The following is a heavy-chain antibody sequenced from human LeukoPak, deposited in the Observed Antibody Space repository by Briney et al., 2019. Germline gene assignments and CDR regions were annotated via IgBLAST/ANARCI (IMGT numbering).Heavy chain of an antibody. CDR1: GGTFSSYA. V-gene: IGHV1-69*04. CDR2: IIPILGIA. J-gene: IGHJ4*02. Sequence: ASVKVSCKASGGTFSSYAISWVRQAPGQGLEWMGRIIPILGIANYAQKFQGRVTITADKSTSTACMELSSLRSEDTAVYYCARDSPGTTSIDYWGQGTLVTVSS. CDR3: ARDSPGTTSIDY. D-gene: IGHD2/OR15-2a*01.